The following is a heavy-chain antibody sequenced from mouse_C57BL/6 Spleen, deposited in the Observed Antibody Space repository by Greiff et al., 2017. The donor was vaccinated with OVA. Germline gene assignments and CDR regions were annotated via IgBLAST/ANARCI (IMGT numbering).Heavy chain of an antibody. Sequence: EVQGVESGGGLVKPGGSLKLSCAASGFTFSDYGMHWVRQVPEKGLEWVAYISSGSSTIYYADTVKGRFTISRDNAKNTLFLQMTSLRSEDTAMYYCASTVVETGYFDVWGTGTTVTVSS. J-gene: IGHJ1*03. CDR3: ASTVVETGYFDV. V-gene: IGHV5-17*01. CDR2: ISSGSSTI. CDR1: GFTFSDYG. D-gene: IGHD1-1*01.